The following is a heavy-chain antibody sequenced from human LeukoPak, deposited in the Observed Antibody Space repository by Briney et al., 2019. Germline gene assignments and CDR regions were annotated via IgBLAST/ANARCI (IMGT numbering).Heavy chain of an antibody. V-gene: IGHV3-15*01. J-gene: IGHJ4*02. CDR2: IRSNTDGGTT. CDR3: ATSNWNHYDH. D-gene: IGHD1-20*01. CDR1: GFTFINAW. Sequence: PGGSLRLSCAASGFTFINAWMTWVRQAPGKGLEWVGRIRSNTDGGTTDYAAPVKGRFTISRDDSKNTLYLQMNSLRAEDTAVYYCATSNWNHYDHRGQGTLVTVSS.